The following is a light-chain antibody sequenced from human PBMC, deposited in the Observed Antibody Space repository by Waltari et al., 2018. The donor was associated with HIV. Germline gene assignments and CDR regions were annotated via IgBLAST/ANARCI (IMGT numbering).Light chain of an antibody. J-gene: IGLJ3*02. CDR3: ATWDDSLNVV. CDR2: RNN. V-gene: IGLV1-47*01. Sequence: QSVLTPPPSASGTPGQRVTTSCSGSSSNIGSNSVYWYQQLPGTAPKLLSYRNNQRPSGVPDRFSGSKSGTSASLAISGLRSEDEADYYCATWDDSLNVVFGGGTKLTVL. CDR1: SSNIGSNS.